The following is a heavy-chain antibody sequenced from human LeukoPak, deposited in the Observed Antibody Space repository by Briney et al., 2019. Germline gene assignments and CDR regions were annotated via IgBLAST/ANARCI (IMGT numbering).Heavy chain of an antibody. V-gene: IGHV4-4*07. J-gene: IGHJ6*02. CDR3: ARDSPSLSMVRYYYYGMDV. D-gene: IGHD3-10*01. CDR2: IYTSGST. CDR1: GGSISSYY. Sequence: SETLSLTCTVSGGSISSYYRSWIRQPAGKGLEWIGRIYTSGSTNYNPSLKSRVTMSVDTSKNQFSLKLSSVTAADTAVYYCARDSPSLSMVRYYYYGMDVWGQGTTVTVSS.